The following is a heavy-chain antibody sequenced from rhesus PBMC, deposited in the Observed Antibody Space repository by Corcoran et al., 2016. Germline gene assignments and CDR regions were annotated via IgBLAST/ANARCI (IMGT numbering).Heavy chain of an antibody. Sequence: EVQLVQSEAEVKRPGESLRISCKTSGYSFTGSWISWVRQMPGKGLEWMGMIYPGDSDTRYSPSFQGQVTISADKSISTAYLQWSSLKALDTATYYCAKDNPGWTGYYFYWGQGVLVTVSS. J-gene: IGHJ4*01. CDR1: GYSFTGSW. D-gene: IGHD3-3*01. CDR2: IYPGDSDT. CDR3: AKDNPGWTGYYFY. V-gene: IGHV5-43*01.